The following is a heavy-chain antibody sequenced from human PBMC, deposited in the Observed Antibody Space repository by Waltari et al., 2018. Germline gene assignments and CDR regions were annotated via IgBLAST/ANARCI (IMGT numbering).Heavy chain of an antibody. CDR1: GGSIRSVAAY. Sequence: QVQLQESGPGLVKPSQTLSLTCTVSGGSIRSVAAYWSWIRHHPGKGLEWIGYIYYIGSTYYNPSLESRITISLDTSKNQFSLKLSSVTAADTAVYYCARGVLGDLSPYFDYWGQGILVTVSS. CDR2: IYYIGST. CDR3: ARGVLGDLSPYFDY. V-gene: IGHV4-31*03. D-gene: IGHD3-16*02. J-gene: IGHJ4*02.